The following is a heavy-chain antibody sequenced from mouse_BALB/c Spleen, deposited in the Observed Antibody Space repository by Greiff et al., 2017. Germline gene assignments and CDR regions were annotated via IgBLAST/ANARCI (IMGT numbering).Heavy chain of an antibody. Sequence: EVKLMESGAELVKPGASVKLSCTASGFNITDTYMHWVKQRPEQGLEWIGRIDPANGNTKYDPKFQGKATITADTSSNTAYLQLSSLTSEDTAVYYCARKGLGYYGSSYYAMDYWGQGTSVTVSS. J-gene: IGHJ4*01. CDR3: ARKGLGYYGSSYYAMDY. CDR2: IDPANGNT. CDR1: GFNITDTY. D-gene: IGHD1-1*01. V-gene: IGHV14-3*02.